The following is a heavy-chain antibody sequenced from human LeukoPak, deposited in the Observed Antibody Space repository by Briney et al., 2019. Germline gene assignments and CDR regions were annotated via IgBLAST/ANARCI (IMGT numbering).Heavy chain of an antibody. CDR3: ARVGATVY. D-gene: IGHD1-26*01. CDR1: GFTFSSYW. V-gene: IGHV3-74*01. J-gene: IGHJ4*02. Sequence: PGGSLRLSCAASGFTFSSYWMHWVRQAPGKGLVWVSRISSDGSSTSYTDSVKGRFTISRDNAKNTLYLQMNGLRAEDTAVYYCARVGATVYWGQGTLVTVSP. CDR2: ISSDGSST.